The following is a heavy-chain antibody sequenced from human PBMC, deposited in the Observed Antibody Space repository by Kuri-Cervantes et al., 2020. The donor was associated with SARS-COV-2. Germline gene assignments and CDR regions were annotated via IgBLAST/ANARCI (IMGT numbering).Heavy chain of an antibody. Sequence: GGSLRLSCAASGFTFSSYAMSWVRQAPGKGLEWVSGISGSGGSTYYADSVKGRFTISRDNAKNSLYLQMNSLRAEDTAVYYCARGDFWSGYYYDYWGQGTLVTVSS. CDR3: ARGDFWSGYYYDY. CDR1: GFTFSSYA. V-gene: IGHV3-23*01. D-gene: IGHD3-3*01. J-gene: IGHJ4*02. CDR2: ISGSGGST.